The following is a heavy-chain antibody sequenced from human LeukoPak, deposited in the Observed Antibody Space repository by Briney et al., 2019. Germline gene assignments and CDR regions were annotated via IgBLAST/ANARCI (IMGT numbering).Heavy chain of an antibody. CDR2: IYYGGST. V-gene: IGHV4-39*07. CDR3: ARDINCSGDTCYMP. J-gene: IGHJ5*02. D-gene: IGHD2-15*01. CDR1: GGSIRSSSYY. Sequence: SETLSLTCTVSGGSIRSSSYYWGWIRQPPGKGLEWIGSIYYGGSTYYNPSLRSRVTISVDTSKNQFSLKLSSVTAADTAVYYCARDINCSGDTCYMPWGQGTLVTVSS.